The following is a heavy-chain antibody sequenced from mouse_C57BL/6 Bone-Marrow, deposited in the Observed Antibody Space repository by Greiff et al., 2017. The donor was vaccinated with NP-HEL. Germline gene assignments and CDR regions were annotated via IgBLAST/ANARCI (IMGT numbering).Heavy chain of an antibody. V-gene: IGHV1-19*01. CDR2: INPYNGGT. Sequence: EVKLQESGPVLVKPGASVKMSCKASGYTFTDYYMNWVKQSHGKSLEWIGVINPYNGGTSYNQKFKGKATLTVDKSSSTAYMELNSLTSEDSAVYYCASFRRREGYFDVWGTGTTVTVSS. CDR1: GYTFTDYY. CDR3: ASFRRREGYFDV. J-gene: IGHJ1*03.